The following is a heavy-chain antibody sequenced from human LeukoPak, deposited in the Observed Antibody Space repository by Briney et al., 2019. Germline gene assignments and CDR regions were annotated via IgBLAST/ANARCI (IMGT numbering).Heavy chain of an antibody. J-gene: IGHJ2*01. D-gene: IGHD3-22*01. V-gene: IGHV4-4*07. CDR1: GGSISSYY. CDR3: ARVNIDYDSSGYYETAYWYFDL. CDR2: IYTSGST. Sequence: SETLSLTCTVSGGSISSYYWSWIRQPAGKGLEWIGRIYTSGSTNYNPSPKSRVTMSVDTSKNQFSLKLSSVTAADTAVYYCARVNIDYDSSGYYETAYWYFDLWGRGTLVTVSS.